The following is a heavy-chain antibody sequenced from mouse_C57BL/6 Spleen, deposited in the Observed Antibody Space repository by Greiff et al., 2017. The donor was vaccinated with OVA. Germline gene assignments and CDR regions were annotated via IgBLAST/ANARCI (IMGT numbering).Heavy chain of an antibody. CDR1: GYTFTSYW. Sequence: QVQLQQSGAELVMPGASVKLSCKASGYTFTSYWMHWVKQRPGQGLEWIGEIDPSDSYTNYNQKFKGKSTLTVDKSSSTAYMQLSSLTSEDSAVYYCARGTPYYFDYWGQGTTLTVSS. CDR2: IDPSDSYT. D-gene: IGHD3-3*01. CDR3: ARGTPYYFDY. V-gene: IGHV1-69*01. J-gene: IGHJ2*01.